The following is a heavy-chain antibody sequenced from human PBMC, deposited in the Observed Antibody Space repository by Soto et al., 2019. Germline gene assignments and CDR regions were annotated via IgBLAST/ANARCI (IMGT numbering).Heavy chain of an antibody. J-gene: IGHJ6*02. V-gene: IGHV1-2*02. Sequence: ASVKVSCKASGYTFTDYYIHWVRLTPGHGLHWMGWINPYSGGTDYAQDFEGRVTMTRDASISTAYMEVSSLRSEDTAVYYCARDYSGSYSSYYYYYGMDVWGQGTTVTVSS. CDR2: INPYSGGT. D-gene: IGHD1-26*01. CDR3: ARDYSGSYSSYYYYYGMDV. CDR1: GYTFTDYY.